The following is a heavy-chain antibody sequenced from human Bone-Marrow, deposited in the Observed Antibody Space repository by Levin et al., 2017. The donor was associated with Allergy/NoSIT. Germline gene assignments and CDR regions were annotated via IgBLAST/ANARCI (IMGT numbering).Heavy chain of an antibody. Sequence: GASVKVSCMASGYTFSDFDVNWVRQAAGHGLEWVGRVDPNSGDTDYSQKVQGRVILSTDPSRSIAYMELTSLTSDDTAIYYCARGWRGQRQQFLVYWGQGTLVTVSS. CDR3: ARGWRGQRQQFLVY. CDR2: VDPNSGDT. V-gene: IGHV1-8*01. CDR1: GYTFSDFD. J-gene: IGHJ4*02. D-gene: IGHD2-8*02.